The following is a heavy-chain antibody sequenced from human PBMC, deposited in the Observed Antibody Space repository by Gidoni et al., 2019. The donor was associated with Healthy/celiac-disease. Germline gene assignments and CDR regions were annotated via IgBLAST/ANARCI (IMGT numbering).Heavy chain of an antibody. J-gene: IGHJ6*02. CDR3: ARGRGRVTGYYYYYGMDV. D-gene: IGHD3-10*01. V-gene: IGHV4-34*01. CDR1: GGSFSGYY. Sequence: QVQLQQWGAGLLKLSETLSLTCAVYGGSFSGYYWSWIRQPPGKGLGLIGEINHSGSTNYNPSLKSRVTISVDTSKNQFSLKLSSVTAADTAVYYCARGRGRVTGYYYYYGMDVWGQGTTVTVSS. CDR2: INHSGST.